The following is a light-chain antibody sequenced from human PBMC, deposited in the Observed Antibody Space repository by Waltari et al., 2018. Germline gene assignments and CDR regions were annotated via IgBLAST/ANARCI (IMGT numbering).Light chain of an antibody. CDR1: QSVSSNY. J-gene: IGKJ1*01. CDR2: GAS. V-gene: IGKV3-20*01. Sequence: EIVLTQSPGTLSLSPGEGATLSCRASQSVSSNYLAWYQKKPGQPPRLLVYGASSRATGIPDRFSGSGSGTDFTLTISRLEPEDFAVYYCQQCDSSPWTFGQGTKVEIK. CDR3: QQCDSSPWT.